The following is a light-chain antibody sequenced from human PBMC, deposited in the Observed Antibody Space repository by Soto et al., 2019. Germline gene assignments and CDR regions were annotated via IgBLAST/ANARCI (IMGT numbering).Light chain of an antibody. J-gene: IGLJ1*01. Sequence: QSALTQPASVSGSPGQSITISCTGTSSDVGGYNYVSWYQQHPGKAPKLMIYDVSNRPSGVSNRFSGFKSGNTASLTISGLHAEDGADYYCSSYTTSSTYVFGTGTKLTVL. CDR1: SSDVGGYNY. CDR2: DVS. CDR3: SSYTTSSTYV. V-gene: IGLV2-14*03.